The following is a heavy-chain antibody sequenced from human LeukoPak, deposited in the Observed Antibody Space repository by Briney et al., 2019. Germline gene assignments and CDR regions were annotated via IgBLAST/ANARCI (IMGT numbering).Heavy chain of an antibody. CDR3: ARDGHVDTAMVDY. CDR1: GGTFSSYA. D-gene: IGHD5-18*01. V-gene: IGHV1-69*04. J-gene: IGHJ4*02. Sequence: ASVKVSCTASGGTFSSYAISWVRQAPGQGLEWMGRIIPILGIANYAQKFQGRVTITADKSTSTAYMELSSLRSEDTAVYYCARDGHVDTAMVDYWGQGTLVTVSS. CDR2: IIPILGIA.